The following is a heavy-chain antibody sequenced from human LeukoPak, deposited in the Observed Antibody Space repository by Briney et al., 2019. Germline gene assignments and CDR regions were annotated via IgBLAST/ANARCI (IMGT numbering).Heavy chain of an antibody. D-gene: IGHD3-16*02. Sequence: GGSLRLSCTASGFTFSSYWMSWVRQAPGKGLEWVANIKQDGSEKYYVDSVKGRFTISRDNAKNSLYLQMNSLRAEDTAVYYCARAEVYEYVWGSYRYTNFDYWGQGTLVTVSS. CDR2: IKQDGSEK. CDR1: GFTFSSYW. J-gene: IGHJ4*02. CDR3: ARAEVYEYVWGSYRYTNFDY. V-gene: IGHV3-7*01.